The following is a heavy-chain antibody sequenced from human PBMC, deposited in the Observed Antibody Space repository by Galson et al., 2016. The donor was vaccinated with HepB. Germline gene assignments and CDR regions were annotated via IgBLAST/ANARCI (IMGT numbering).Heavy chain of an antibody. CDR2: IYSGGRT. V-gene: IGHV3-53*01. CDR1: GFAVNSDY. J-gene: IGHJ5*02. D-gene: IGHD2-21*02. Sequence: SLRLSCAVSGFAVNSDYMNWIRQAPGKGLEWISVIYSGGRTTYGDSVKGRFTISRDRSKNTLSLQMNSLGAEDTAVYYCARGPTVTFYGGPTWFDLWGQGTVVTVPS. CDR3: ARGPTVTFYGGPTWFDL.